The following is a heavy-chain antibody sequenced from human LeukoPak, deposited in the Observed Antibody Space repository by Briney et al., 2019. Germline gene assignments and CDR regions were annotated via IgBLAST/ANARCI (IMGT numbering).Heavy chain of an antibody. J-gene: IGHJ5*02. D-gene: IGHD3-9*01. V-gene: IGHV1-2*02. CDR3: ARSYFDVLTNYYMWLAP. CDR2: INLNSGDT. CDR1: GYTFTDYY. Sequence: ASVKVSCKASGYTFTDYYIRWVRQAPGQGLEWMGWINLNSGDTYYAQNFQDRVTMTGDTSISTAYLELSSLRSDDTAVFYCARSYFDVLTNYYMWLAPWGQGTLVTVSS.